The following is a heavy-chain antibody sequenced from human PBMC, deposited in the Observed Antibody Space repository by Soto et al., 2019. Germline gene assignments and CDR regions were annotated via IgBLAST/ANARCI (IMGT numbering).Heavy chain of an antibody. Sequence: QVQLQESGPGLVKPSETLSLTCVVSNESITSPSWRSWVRHPPGKLLEWIAEVYHSGATHYTSSLGSRATISVVRSRNQFSGTLASVTAADTAVYSCARGGAVPATLGGIRSPFDSWGEGARVIVAS. CDR1: NESITSPSW. CDR2: VYHSGAT. CDR3: ARGGAVPATLGGIRSPFDS. J-gene: IGHJ4*02. D-gene: IGHD2-15*01. V-gene: IGHV4-4*02.